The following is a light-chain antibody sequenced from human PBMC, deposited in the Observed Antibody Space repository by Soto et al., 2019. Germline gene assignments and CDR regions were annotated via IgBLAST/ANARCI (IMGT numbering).Light chain of an antibody. J-gene: IGKJ3*01. CDR2: DAS. CDR3: QQYNKWPPET. Sequence: EIVLSQSPATLSLSPGERATLSCRASQSVSSYLAWYQQRPGQAPRLLIYDASNRATGIPARFSGSGSGTDFTLTISSLQSEDFAVYYCQQYNKWPPETFGPGSKVDIK. V-gene: IGKV3-11*01. CDR1: QSVSSY.